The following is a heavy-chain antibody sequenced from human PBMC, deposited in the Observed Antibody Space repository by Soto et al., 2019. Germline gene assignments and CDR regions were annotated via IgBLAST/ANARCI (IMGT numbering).Heavy chain of an antibody. D-gene: IGHD1-26*01. CDR3: ARDLGWELQNGAFDY. J-gene: IGHJ4*02. V-gene: IGHV3-30-3*01. CDR2: ISYDGSNK. Sequence: QVQLVETGGGVVQPGRSLRLSCAASGFTFSSYAMHWVRQAPGKGLEWVAVISYDGSNKYYADSVKGRFTISRDNSKNTLYLQMNSLRAEDTAVYYCARDLGWELQNGAFDYWGQGTLVTVSS. CDR1: GFTFSSYA.